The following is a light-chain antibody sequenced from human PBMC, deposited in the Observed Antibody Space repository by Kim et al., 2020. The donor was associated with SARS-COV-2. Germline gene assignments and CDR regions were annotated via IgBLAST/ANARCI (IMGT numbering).Light chain of an antibody. Sequence: SYELTQPPSVSVAPGKTARITCGGNNLGSKRVHWYQHKPGQAPVMVSYYDVDRPSGIPERFSGSNSGNTATLTINRVEAGDEADYYCQVCDGTADHPSDQPVFGGGTQLTVL. CDR2: YDV. CDR1: NLGSKR. V-gene: IGLV3-21*04. J-gene: IGLJ3*02. CDR3: QVCDGTADHPSDQPV.